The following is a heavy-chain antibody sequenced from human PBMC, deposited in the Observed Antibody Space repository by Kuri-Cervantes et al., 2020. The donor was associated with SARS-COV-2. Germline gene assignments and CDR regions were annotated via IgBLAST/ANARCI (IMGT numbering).Heavy chain of an antibody. J-gene: IGHJ6*03. V-gene: IGHV1-69*13. CDR3: AREAWEDYYYYYHMDV. Sequence: SVKVSCKASGGTFSSYAISWVRQAPGQGLEWMGGIIPIFGTANYAQKFQGRVTITADESTSTAYMELSSLRSDDTAVYYCAREAWEDYYYYYHMDVWGKGTTVTVSS. D-gene: IGHD1-26*01. CDR2: IIPIFGTA. CDR1: GGTFSSYA.